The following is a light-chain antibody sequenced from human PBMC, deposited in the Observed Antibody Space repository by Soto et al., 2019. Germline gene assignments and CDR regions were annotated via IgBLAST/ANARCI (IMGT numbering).Light chain of an antibody. J-gene: IGKJ1*01. CDR3: QQYNSYSWT. Sequence: DIQMTQSPSTLSASVGDTVTITCRASQSFSNWLAWYQQKPGKAPKFLIYNASTLESGVPSSFSGSGSGTEFTLTISSLQPDDFATYYCQQYNSYSWTFGQGTKVEIK. CDR2: NAS. V-gene: IGKV1-5*03. CDR1: QSFSNW.